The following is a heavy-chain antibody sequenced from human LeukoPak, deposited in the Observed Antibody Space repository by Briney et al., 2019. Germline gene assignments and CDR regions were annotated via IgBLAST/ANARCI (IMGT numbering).Heavy chain of an antibody. J-gene: IGHJ3*02. CDR2: INPNSGGA. D-gene: IGHD7-27*01. V-gene: IGHV1-2*02. Sequence: VQFSSHASGYSFICYYIHWVRPAPGQGSEWMGWINPNSGGANYAQKFQGRVTMTRDTSISTVFMELTRLRSDDTAMYYCAKSTNWGSISDGFDIWGQGTMVTVAS. CDR3: AKSTNWGSISDGFDI. CDR1: GYSFICYY.